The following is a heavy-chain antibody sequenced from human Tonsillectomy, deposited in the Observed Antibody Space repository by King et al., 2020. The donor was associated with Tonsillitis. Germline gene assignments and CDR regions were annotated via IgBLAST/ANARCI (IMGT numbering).Heavy chain of an antibody. J-gene: IGHJ2*01. CDR1: GFNFNTYS. CDR2: ISSSHTV. V-gene: IGHV3-48*01. CDR3: VGAGLRTSGAWYLDL. D-gene: IGHD3-16*01. Sequence: VQLVESGGGLVQPGGSLRLSCAASGFNFNTYSMNWVRQAPGKGLEWVSCISSSHTVYYADSVKGRFTISRDNARNSLYLQMNSLRGEDTAVYYCVGAGLRTSGAWYLDLWGRGTLVTVSS.